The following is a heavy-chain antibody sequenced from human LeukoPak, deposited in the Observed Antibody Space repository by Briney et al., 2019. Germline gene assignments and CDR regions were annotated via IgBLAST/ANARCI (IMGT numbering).Heavy chain of an antibody. D-gene: IGHD3-22*01. Sequence: SETLSLTCTVSGGSISSYYWSWIRQPPGKGLEWIGYIYYSGSTNYNPSLKSRVTISVDTSKNQSSLKLSSVTAADTAVYYCAKDQVWIVVGSFDYWGQGTLVTVSS. CDR2: IYYSGST. CDR1: GGSISSYY. V-gene: IGHV4-59*01. CDR3: AKDQVWIVVGSFDY. J-gene: IGHJ4*02.